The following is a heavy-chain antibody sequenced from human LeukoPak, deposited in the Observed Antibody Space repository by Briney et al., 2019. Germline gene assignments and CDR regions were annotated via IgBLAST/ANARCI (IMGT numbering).Heavy chain of an antibody. CDR2: IKQDGSEK. D-gene: IGHD4-17*01. V-gene: IGHV3-7*01. CDR1: GFTFSSYW. Sequence: QPGGSLRLSCIVSGFTFSSYWMSWVRQAPGKGLEWVANIKQDGSEKYYVDSVEGRFTISRDNAKNSLYLQMNSLRAGDTAVYYCARDHDYVFHYWGQGTLVTVSS. J-gene: IGHJ4*02. CDR3: ARDHDYVFHY.